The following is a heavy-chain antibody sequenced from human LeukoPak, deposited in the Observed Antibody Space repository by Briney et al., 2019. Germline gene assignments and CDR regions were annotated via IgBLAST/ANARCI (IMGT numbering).Heavy chain of an antibody. CDR2: IYYSGSS. J-gene: IGHJ6*02. Sequence: AGTLSLTCTASGGPISSYYWSWIRQPPGKGLEWIGDIYYSGSSNYNPSLKSRVTISVDTSNNQFSLKLRSMTAADTAAYYYARHEVYGDYRPLGMNVWGQGTTVSVSS. V-gene: IGHV4-59*08. D-gene: IGHD4-17*01. CDR1: GGPISSYY. CDR3: ARHEVYGDYRPLGMNV.